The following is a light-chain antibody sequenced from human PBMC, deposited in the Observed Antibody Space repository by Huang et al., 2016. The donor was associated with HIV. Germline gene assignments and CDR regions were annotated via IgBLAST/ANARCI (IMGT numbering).Light chain of an antibody. Sequence: IVMTQSPAPLSVSPGESVTVSCRANRSVSSNLAWYQQRPGQAPRLLIYGSSTRAPGIPARFSGSGSGTDFSLTISSLQSEDFALYYCQQYNNWLLSFGGGTRVDI. CDR1: RSVSSN. CDR3: QQYNNWLLS. CDR2: GSS. V-gene: IGKV3-15*01. J-gene: IGKJ4*01.